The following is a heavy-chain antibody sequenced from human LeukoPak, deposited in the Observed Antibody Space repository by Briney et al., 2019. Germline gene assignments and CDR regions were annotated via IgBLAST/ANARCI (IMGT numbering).Heavy chain of an antibody. D-gene: IGHD3-9*01. CDR1: GGTFSSYA. J-gene: IGHJ4*02. CDR2: MNPNSGNT. CDR3: ALDYDILTGTDY. Sequence: ASVKVSCKASGGTFSSYAISWVRQATGQGLEWMGWMNPNSGNTGYAQKFQGRVTMTRNTSISTAYMELGSLRSEDTAVYYCALDYDILTGTDYWGQGTLVTVSS. V-gene: IGHV1-8*02.